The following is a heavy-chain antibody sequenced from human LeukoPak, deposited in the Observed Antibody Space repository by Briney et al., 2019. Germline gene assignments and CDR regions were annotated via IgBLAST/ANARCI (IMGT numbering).Heavy chain of an antibody. Sequence: SETLSLTCTVSGGSVSSGGYYWSWIRQPPGKGLEWVGYIYYSGTTTYNPSLKSRVTISVDTSKNNFSLKLSSVTAADTAVYYCARVPISTTARGYFDYWGQGTLVTVSS. V-gene: IGHV4-61*03. D-gene: IGHD4-17*01. J-gene: IGHJ4*02. CDR2: IYYSGTT. CDR3: ARVPISTTARGYFDY. CDR1: GGSVSSGGYY.